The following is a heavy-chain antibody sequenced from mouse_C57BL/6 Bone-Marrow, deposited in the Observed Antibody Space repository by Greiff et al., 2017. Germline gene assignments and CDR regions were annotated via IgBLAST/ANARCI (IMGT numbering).Heavy chain of an antibody. V-gene: IGHV1-59*01. Sequence: QVQLQQPGAELVRPGTSVKLSCKASGYTFTSYWMHWVKQRPGQGLEWIGVIDPSDSYTNYNQKFKGKATLTVDTSSSTAYMQLSSLTSEDSAVYYCARHWGLTTWFAMDYWGQGTSVTVSS. CDR3: ARHWGLTTWFAMDY. CDR2: IDPSDSYT. D-gene: IGHD2-1*01. J-gene: IGHJ4*01. CDR1: GYTFTSYW.